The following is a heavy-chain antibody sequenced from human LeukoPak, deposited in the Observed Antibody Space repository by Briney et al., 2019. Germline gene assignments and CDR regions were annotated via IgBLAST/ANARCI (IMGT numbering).Heavy chain of an antibody. J-gene: IGHJ4*02. CDR1: GYTFTSYG. Sequence: ASVKVSCKASGYTFTSYGISWVRQAPGQGLEWMGWISAYNGNTNYAQKLQGRVTMTTDTSTSTAYMELRSLRSDDTAVYYCARDGKYYYGSGSYSFDYWGQGTQVTVSS. CDR3: ARDGKYYYGSGSYSFDY. D-gene: IGHD3-10*01. V-gene: IGHV1-18*04. CDR2: ISAYNGNT.